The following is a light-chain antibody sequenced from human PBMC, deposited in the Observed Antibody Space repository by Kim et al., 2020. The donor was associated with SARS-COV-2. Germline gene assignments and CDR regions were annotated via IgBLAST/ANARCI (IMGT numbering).Light chain of an antibody. J-gene: IGLJ2*01. CDR3: VLYMGSGISV. CDR1: SGSVSTSYY. V-gene: IGLV8-61*01. Sequence: QTVVTQEPSFSVSPGGTVTLTCGLSSGSVSTSYYPSWYQQTPGQAPRTLIYSTNTRSSGVPDRFSGSILGNKAALTITGAQADDESDHYCVLYMGSGISVFGGGTQLTVL. CDR2: STN.